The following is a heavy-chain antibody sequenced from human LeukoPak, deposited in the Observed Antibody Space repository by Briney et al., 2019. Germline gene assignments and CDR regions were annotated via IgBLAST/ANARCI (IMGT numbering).Heavy chain of an antibody. Sequence: ASVKVSCKASGYTFTSYGISWVRQAPGQGLEWMGIINPSGGSTSYAQKFQGRVTMTRDMSTSTVYMELSSLRSEDTAVYYCARGVFCGGDCYYGWFDPWGQGTLVTVSS. CDR1: GYTFTSYG. V-gene: IGHV1-46*01. D-gene: IGHD2-21*02. CDR2: INPSGGST. CDR3: ARGVFCGGDCYYGWFDP. J-gene: IGHJ5*02.